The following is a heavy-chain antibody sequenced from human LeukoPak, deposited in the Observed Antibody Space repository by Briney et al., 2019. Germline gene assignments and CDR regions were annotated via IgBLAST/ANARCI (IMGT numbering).Heavy chain of an antibody. Sequence: GGSLGLSCAASGLTFSNYAMSWVRQAPGKGLEWVSGISDSGGSTYYADSVKGRFIISRDNSKNTLYLQMNSLRAEDTAVYYCARDPRAFGELPKYYYYGMDVWGQGTTVTVSS. D-gene: IGHD3-10*01. CDR1: GLTFSNYA. CDR2: ISDSGGST. V-gene: IGHV3-23*01. CDR3: ARDPRAFGELPKYYYYGMDV. J-gene: IGHJ6*02.